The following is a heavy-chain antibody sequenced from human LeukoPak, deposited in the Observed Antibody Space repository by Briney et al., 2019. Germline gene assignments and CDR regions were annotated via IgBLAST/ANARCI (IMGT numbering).Heavy chain of an antibody. D-gene: IGHD6-19*01. CDR2: ISAYNGNT. CDR1: GYTFTSYG. Sequence: GASVKVSCKASGYTFTSYGISWVRQAPGQGLEWMGWISAYNGNTNYAQKLQGRVTMTTDTSTSTAYMELRSLRSDDTAVYYCARWEEAGYSSGWYLDPWGQGTMVTVSS. J-gene: IGHJ3*01. V-gene: IGHV1-18*01. CDR3: ARWEEAGYSSGWYLDP.